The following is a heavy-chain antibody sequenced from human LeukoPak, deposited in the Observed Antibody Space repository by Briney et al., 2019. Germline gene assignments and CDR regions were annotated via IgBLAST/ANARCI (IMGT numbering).Heavy chain of an antibody. CDR1: GGSISSSNW. V-gene: IGHV4-4*02. CDR3: ARQGGGGRAFDI. D-gene: IGHD1-26*01. CDR2: IYHSGST. J-gene: IGHJ3*02. Sequence: PSETLSLTCAVSGGSISSSNWWSWVRQPPGKGLEWIGEIYHSGSTNYNPSLKSRVTISIDTSKNQFSLELSSVTATDTAIYYCARQGGGGRAFDIWGQGTMVTVSS.